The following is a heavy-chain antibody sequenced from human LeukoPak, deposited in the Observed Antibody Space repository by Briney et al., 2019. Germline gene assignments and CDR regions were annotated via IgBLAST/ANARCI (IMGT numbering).Heavy chain of an antibody. Sequence: GGSLRLSCAASGLGFSSYSMNWVRQAPGKGLEWVSYISSSRYTIYYADSVKGRFSISRDNAKNTLYLQMNSLRAGDTAVYYCGRDLGGRSGYWGQGTLVTVSS. CDR2: ISSSRYTI. V-gene: IGHV3-48*04. CDR1: GLGFSSYS. D-gene: IGHD1-26*01. CDR3: GRDLGGRSGY. J-gene: IGHJ4*02.